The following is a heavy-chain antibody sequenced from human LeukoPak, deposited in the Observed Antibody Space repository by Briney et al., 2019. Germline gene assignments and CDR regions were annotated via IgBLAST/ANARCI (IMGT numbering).Heavy chain of an antibody. CDR2: IWYDGSDK. Sequence: PGRSLRLSCAASGFTFSSYGMHWVRQAPGKGLEWVAVIWYDGSDKYYTDSVKGRFTISRDNAKNSLYLQMNSLRAEDTAVYYCARGKVDGYYDILTGYYHDYWGQGTLVTVSS. V-gene: IGHV3-33*01. D-gene: IGHD3-9*01. J-gene: IGHJ4*02. CDR3: ARGKVDGYYDILTGYYHDY. CDR1: GFTFSSYG.